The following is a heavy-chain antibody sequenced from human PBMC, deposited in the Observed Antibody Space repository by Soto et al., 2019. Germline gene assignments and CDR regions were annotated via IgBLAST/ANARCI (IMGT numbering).Heavy chain of an antibody. CDR3: ARDLGCGGSCYAGYAFDI. Sequence: GGSLRLSCAASGFTFSSYSMNWVRQAPGKGLEWVSSISSSSSYIYYADSVKGRFTISRDNAKNSLYLQMNSLRAEDTAVYYCARDLGCGGSCYAGYAFDIWGQGTMVTVSS. CDR2: ISSSSSYI. D-gene: IGHD2-15*01. V-gene: IGHV3-21*01. J-gene: IGHJ3*02. CDR1: GFTFSSYS.